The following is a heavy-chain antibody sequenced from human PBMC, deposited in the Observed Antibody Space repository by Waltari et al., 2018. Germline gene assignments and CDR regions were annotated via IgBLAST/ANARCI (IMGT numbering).Heavy chain of an antibody. CDR2: ITSDGSST. CDR3: ARDAHYNVDV. Sequence: EVQLVESGGGLVQPGGSLRLSCAASGFTFSSYCTPWVRLAPGKGLVWVSRITSDGSSTSYADSVKGRFTISRDNVKNTLYLQMNSLRAEDTAVYYCARDAHYNVDVWGQGTTVTVSS. D-gene: IGHD4-4*01. CDR1: GFTFSSYC. V-gene: IGHV3-74*01. J-gene: IGHJ6*02.